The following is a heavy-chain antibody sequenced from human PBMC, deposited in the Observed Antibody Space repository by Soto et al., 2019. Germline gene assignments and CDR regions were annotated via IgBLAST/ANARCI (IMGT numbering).Heavy chain of an antibody. V-gene: IGHV1-69*06. J-gene: IGHJ4*02. Sequence: SVKVSCNASGGTFSSYAISCVRQAPGQGLEWMGGIIPIFGTANYAQKFQGRVTITADKSTSTAYMELSSLRSEDTAVYYCARYYYDSSGYSRIFDYWGQGTLVTVSS. CDR3: ARYYYDSSGYSRIFDY. D-gene: IGHD3-22*01. CDR1: GGTFSSYA. CDR2: IIPIFGTA.